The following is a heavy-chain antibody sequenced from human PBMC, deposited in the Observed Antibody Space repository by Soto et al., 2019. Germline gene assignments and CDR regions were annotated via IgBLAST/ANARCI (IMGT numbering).Heavy chain of an antibody. V-gene: IGHV4-4*02. CDR2: IYHSKSA. CDR1: CGSISSSNW. CDR3: ARDRCIAARPGGMDV. J-gene: IGHJ6*02. Sequence: ETLSPTYAVACGSISSSNWWGWLPQPPGKGVEGIGEIYHSKSANYNPSHKSRVTISVDKSKNQFTLKLGSVTAADTAVYYCARDRCIAARPGGMDVWGQGTTVTVSS. D-gene: IGHD6-6*01.